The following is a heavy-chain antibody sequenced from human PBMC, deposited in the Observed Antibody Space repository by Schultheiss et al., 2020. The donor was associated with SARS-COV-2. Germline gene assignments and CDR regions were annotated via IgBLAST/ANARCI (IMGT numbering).Heavy chain of an antibody. CDR3: ARHGPYSSSPDAFDI. V-gene: IGHV4-39*01. D-gene: IGHD6-6*01. J-gene: IGHJ3*02. CDR1: GGSISSSSYY. Sequence: SQTLSLTCTVSGGSISSSSYYWGWIRQPPGKGLEWIGSIYYSGSTYYNPSLKSRVTISVDTSKNQFSLKLSSVTAADTAVYYCARHGPYSSSPDAFDIWGQGTMVT. CDR2: IYYSGST.